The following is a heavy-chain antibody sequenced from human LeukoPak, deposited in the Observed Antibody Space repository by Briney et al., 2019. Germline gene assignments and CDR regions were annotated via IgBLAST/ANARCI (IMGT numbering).Heavy chain of an antibody. CDR3: ARSRSIGY. Sequence: GGSLRLSCAASGFTFSNAYMNWVRQAPGKGLEWVANINRDGSEKYYVESIEGRFTISRDNAKNSLYLQMNSLRAEDTAVYYCARSRSIGYWGQGTLVTVSS. V-gene: IGHV3-7*01. CDR2: INRDGSEK. CDR1: GFTFSNAY. D-gene: IGHD6-13*01. J-gene: IGHJ4*02.